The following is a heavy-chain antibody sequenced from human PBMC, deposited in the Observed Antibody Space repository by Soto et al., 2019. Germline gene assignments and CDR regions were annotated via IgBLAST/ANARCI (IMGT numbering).Heavy chain of an antibody. CDR2: IYYSGST. Sequence: QVQLQESGPGLVKPSETLSLTCTVSGGSISSYYWSWIRQPPGKGLEWIGYIYYSGSTNYNPSLKSRVTISVDTSKNRFSLKLSSVTAADTAVYYCARDAKKTAIDVWGQGTTVTVSS. J-gene: IGHJ6*02. V-gene: IGHV4-59*01. CDR3: ARDAKKTAIDV. D-gene: IGHD2-15*01. CDR1: GGSISSYY.